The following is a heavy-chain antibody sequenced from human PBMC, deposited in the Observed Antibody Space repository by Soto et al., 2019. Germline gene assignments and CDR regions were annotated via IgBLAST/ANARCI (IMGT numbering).Heavy chain of an antibody. V-gene: IGHV3-33*01. CDR2: IWYGGSNK. CDR1: GFTFSSYG. J-gene: IGHJ3*02. CDR3: ARSRSSYLAFDAFDT. D-gene: IGHD6-13*01. Sequence: QVQLVESGGGVVQPGRSLRLSCAASGFTFSSYGMHWVRQAPGKGLEWVAVIWYGGSNKYYADSVKGRFTISRDNSKNPMYLQINGLRADDTAVYYCARSRSSYLAFDAFDTWGQGTMVTFSS.